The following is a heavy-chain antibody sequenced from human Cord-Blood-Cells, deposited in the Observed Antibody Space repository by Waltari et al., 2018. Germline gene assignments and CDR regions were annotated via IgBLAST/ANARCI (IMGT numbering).Heavy chain of an antibody. D-gene: IGHD3-10*01. J-gene: IGHJ4*02. Sequence: QVQLVESGGGVVQPGRSLRLSCAASGFTFSSYGMHWVRQAPGKGRECVAVILYEGSNKYYADSVKGRFTISRDSSKNTLYLQMNSLRAEDTAVYYCARGSYYFDYWGQGTLVTVSS. CDR2: ILYEGSNK. CDR3: ARGSYYFDY. CDR1: GFTFSSYG. V-gene: IGHV3-33*01.